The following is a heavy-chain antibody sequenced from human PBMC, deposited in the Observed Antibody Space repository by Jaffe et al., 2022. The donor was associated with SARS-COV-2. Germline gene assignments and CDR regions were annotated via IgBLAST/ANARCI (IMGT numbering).Heavy chain of an antibody. CDR3: ARGDGYGYEGIDY. V-gene: IGHV3-30*04. Sequence: QVQLVESGGGVVQPGGSLRLSCAASGFTFNNFAMHWVRQAPGKGLEWVAVISFDGNNKYYADSAKGRFTISRDNSKNTLFLQMNSLRVDDTGLFYCARGDGYGYEGIDYWGQGTLVTVSS. D-gene: IGHD5-18*01. CDR1: GFTFNNFA. J-gene: IGHJ4*02. CDR2: ISFDGNNK.